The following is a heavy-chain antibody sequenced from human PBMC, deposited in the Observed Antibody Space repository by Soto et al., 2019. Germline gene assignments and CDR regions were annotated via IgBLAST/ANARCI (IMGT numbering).Heavy chain of an antibody. J-gene: IGHJ3*02. CDR1: EFTFSDYS. CDR3: TRDSRTELRGTLEDAFDI. V-gene: IGHV3-21*01. Sequence: GGSLRLSCAASEFTFSDYSMNWVRQAPGKGLEWVSSISSSYSYIYYADSLKGRFTISRDNAKNSLYLQMNSLRTEDTAVYYCTRDSRTELRGTLEDAFDIWGQGTMVTVSS. D-gene: IGHD1-7*01. CDR2: ISSSYSYI.